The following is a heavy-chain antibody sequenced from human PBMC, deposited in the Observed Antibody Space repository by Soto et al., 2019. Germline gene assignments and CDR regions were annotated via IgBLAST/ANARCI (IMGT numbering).Heavy chain of an antibody. J-gene: IGHJ6*02. CDR2: IFYSGST. D-gene: IGHD3-10*01. V-gene: IGHV4-39*01. Sequence: PSETLSLTCTVSGGSISSGGYYWSWIRQPPGKGLEWIGSIFYSGSTYPNPSLKSRLTMSIYTSNNQFSLELTSATAADTAVYYCARRKWLGESHYYDTDVWGQGTTVTVSS. CDR3: ARRKWLGESHYYDTDV. CDR1: GGSISSGGYY.